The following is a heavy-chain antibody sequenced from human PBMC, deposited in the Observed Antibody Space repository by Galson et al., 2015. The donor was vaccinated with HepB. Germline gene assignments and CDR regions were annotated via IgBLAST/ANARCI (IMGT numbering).Heavy chain of an antibody. CDR1: GGSFSGYY. D-gene: IGHD2-15*01. CDR2: INHSGST. J-gene: IGHJ5*02. Sequence: SETLSLTCAVYGGSFSGYYWSWIRQPPGKGLEWIGEINHSGSTNYNPSLKSRVTISVDTSKNQFSLKLSSVTAADTAVYYCARGLGYCSGGSCPRKWFDPWGQGTLVTVSS. V-gene: IGHV4-34*01. CDR3: ARGLGYCSGGSCPRKWFDP.